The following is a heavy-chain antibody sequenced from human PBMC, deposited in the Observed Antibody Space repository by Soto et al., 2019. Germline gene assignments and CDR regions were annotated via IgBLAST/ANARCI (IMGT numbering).Heavy chain of an antibody. V-gene: IGHV3-23*01. Sequence: PGGSLRLSCAASGFTFSSYAMSWVRQAPGKGLEWVSAISGSGGSTYYADSVKGRFTISRDNSKNTLYLQMNSLRAEDTAVYYCAKDLAYCGGDCYYYYGMDVWGQGTTVTVSS. CDR1: GFTFSSYA. J-gene: IGHJ6*02. CDR3: AKDLAYCGGDCYYYYGMDV. CDR2: ISGSGGST. D-gene: IGHD2-21*02.